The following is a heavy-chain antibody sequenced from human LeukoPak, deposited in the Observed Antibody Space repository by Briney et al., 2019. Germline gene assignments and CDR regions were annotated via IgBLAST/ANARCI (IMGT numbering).Heavy chain of an antibody. CDR2: ISGSGGST. Sequence: QSGGSLRLSCAASGFTFSSYAMSWVRQAPGKGLEWVSGISGSGGSTYYADSVKGRFTISRDNSKNTLSLQMNSLRAEDTAVYYCAKVYDTAMVNYFDYWGQGTLVTVSS. CDR1: GFTFSSYA. D-gene: IGHD5-18*01. J-gene: IGHJ4*02. V-gene: IGHV3-23*01. CDR3: AKVYDTAMVNYFDY.